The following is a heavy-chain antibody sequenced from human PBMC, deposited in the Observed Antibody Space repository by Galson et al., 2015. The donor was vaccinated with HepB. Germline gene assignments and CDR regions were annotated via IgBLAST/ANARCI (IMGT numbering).Heavy chain of an antibody. CDR2: IYYSGST. V-gene: IGHV4-31*03. D-gene: IGHD2-15*01. CDR1: GGSISSGGYY. J-gene: IGHJ3*02. CDR3: ARGGGIVALAFDI. Sequence: TLSLTCTVSGGSISSGGYYWSWIRQHPGKGLEWIGYIYYSGSTYYNPSLKSRVTISVDTSKNQFSLKLSSVTAADTAVYYCARGGGIVALAFDIWGQGTMVTVSS.